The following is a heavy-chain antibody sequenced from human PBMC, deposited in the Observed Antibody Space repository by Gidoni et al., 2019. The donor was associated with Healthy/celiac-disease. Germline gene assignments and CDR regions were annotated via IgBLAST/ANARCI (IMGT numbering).Heavy chain of an antibody. CDR2: INHSGST. CDR3: ARGHAWWGIAATLDY. J-gene: IGHJ4*02. D-gene: IGHD6-13*01. Sequence: QVQLQQWGAGLLKPSETLSLTCAVYGGSFSGYYWSWIRQPPGKGLEWIGEINHSGSTNYNPSLKSRVTISVDTSKNQFSLKLSSVTAADTAVYYCARGHAWWGIAATLDYWGQGTLVTVSS. V-gene: IGHV4-34*01. CDR1: GGSFSGYY.